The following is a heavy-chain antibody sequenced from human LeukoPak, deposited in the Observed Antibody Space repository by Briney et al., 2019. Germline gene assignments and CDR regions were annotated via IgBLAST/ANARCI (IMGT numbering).Heavy chain of an antibody. V-gene: IGHV4-30-4*08. D-gene: IGHD4-17*01. Sequence: PSETLSLTCTVSGGSISSGDYYWSWIRQPPGKGLEWIGYIYYSGSTYYNPSLKSRVTISVDTSKNQFSLKLSSVTAADTAVYYCAREAPEGRDYGGHYYMDVWGKGTTVTVSS. CDR3: AREAPEGRDYGGHYYMDV. CDR1: GGSISSGDYY. CDR2: IYYSGST. J-gene: IGHJ6*03.